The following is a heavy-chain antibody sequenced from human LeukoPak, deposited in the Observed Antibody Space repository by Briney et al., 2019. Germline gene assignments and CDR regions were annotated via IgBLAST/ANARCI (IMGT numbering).Heavy chain of an antibody. CDR1: GFTFSSYA. CDR3: GRDVSDPGEEFDY. Sequence: GGSLRLSCAASGFTFSSYAMHWVRQAPGKGLESVAVITYDGSNKYYADSAKGRFTISRDNSKNTLYLQMNSLRAEDKAVYYYGRDVSDPGEEFDYWGQGTLVTVSS. D-gene: IGHD3-10*01. J-gene: IGHJ4*02. V-gene: IGHV3-30-3*01. CDR2: ITYDGSNK.